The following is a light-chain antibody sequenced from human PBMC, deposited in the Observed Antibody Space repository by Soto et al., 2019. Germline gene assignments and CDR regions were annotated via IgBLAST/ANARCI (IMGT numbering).Light chain of an antibody. Sequence: EIVLTHSPCTLSLSPLERATLSCRASQSVISNLAWYQQKPGQAPRLLIYGASTRATGTPARFSGSGSGSDFTLTISSLQSEDFAVYYCQQRSNWPITFGQGTRLEIK. CDR3: QQRSNWPIT. CDR2: GAS. V-gene: IGKV3-11*01. CDR1: QSVISN. J-gene: IGKJ5*01.